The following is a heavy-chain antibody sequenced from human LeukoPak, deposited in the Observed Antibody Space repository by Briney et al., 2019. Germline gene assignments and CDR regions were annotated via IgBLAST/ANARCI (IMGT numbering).Heavy chain of an antibody. CDR3: ARQIDMDV. CDR2: ISSRGTTI. V-gene: IGHV3-48*03. J-gene: IGHJ6*02. CDR1: GFTFSSYE. Sequence: PGGSLRLSCAASGFTFSSYEMNWVRQAPGKGLEWVSYISSRGTTIYYADSVKGRFTISRDNAKNSLYLQVNSLRAEDTAVYYCARQIDMDVWGQGTTVTVSS.